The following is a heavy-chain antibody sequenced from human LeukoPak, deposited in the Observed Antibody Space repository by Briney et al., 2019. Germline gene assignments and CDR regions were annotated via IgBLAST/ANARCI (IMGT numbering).Heavy chain of an antibody. Sequence: GASVKVSCKASGGTSSSYAISWVRQAPGQGLEWMGRIIPILGIANYAQKFQGRVTITADKSTSTAYMELSSLRSEDTAVYYCASSPVEVTTSRTRYYYYGMDVWGQGTTVTVSS. D-gene: IGHD2-21*02. J-gene: IGHJ6*02. CDR2: IIPILGIA. V-gene: IGHV1-69*04. CDR1: GGTSSSYA. CDR3: ASSPVEVTTSRTRYYYYGMDV.